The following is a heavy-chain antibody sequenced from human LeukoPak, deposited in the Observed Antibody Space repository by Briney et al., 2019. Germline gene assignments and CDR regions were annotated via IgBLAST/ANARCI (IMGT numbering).Heavy chain of an antibody. CDR1: GYTFTSYY. J-gene: IGHJ4*02. Sequence: ASVKVSCKASGYTFTSYYMHWVRQAPGQGLEWMGIINPSGGSTSYAQKFQGRVTMTRDTSTSTVYMELSSLRSEDTAVYYCARGGGGDIAAAGTHGYWGQGTLVTVSS. CDR2: INPSGGST. D-gene: IGHD6-13*01. V-gene: IGHV1-46*01. CDR3: ARGGGGDIAAAGTHGY.